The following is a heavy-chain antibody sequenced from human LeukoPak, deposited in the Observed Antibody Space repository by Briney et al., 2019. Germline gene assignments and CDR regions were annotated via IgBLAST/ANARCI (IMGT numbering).Heavy chain of an antibody. Sequence: SETLSLTCTVSGGSISGYYWSWIRQPPGKGLEWIGFTSYSGGTNYNPSLKSRVTISVDTSKNQFSLKLNSVTAADTAVYYCARHGGSYTFDYWGQGTLVTVSS. J-gene: IGHJ4*02. CDR2: TSYSGGT. CDR3: ARHGGSYTFDY. V-gene: IGHV4-59*08. CDR1: GGSISGYY. D-gene: IGHD1-26*01.